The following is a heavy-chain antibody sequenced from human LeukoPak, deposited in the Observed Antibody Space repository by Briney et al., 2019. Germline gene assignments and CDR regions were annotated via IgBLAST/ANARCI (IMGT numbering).Heavy chain of an antibody. Sequence: GGPLRLSCAASGFTFSSYEMNWVRQAPGKGLEWVSYISSSGSTIFYADSVKGRFTISRDNAKNSLYLQMNSLRAEDTAVYYCARFRWGDYYYYGVDVWGQGTTVTVSS. CDR1: GFTFSSYE. D-gene: IGHD3-16*01. CDR3: ARFRWGDYYYYGVDV. V-gene: IGHV3-48*03. J-gene: IGHJ6*02. CDR2: ISSSGSTI.